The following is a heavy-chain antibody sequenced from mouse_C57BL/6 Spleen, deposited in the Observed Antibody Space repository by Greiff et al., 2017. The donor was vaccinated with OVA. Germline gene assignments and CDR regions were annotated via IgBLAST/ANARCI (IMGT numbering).Heavy chain of an antibody. Sequence: VQLVESGPGLVAPSQSLSITCTVSGFSLTSYGVDWVRQSPGKGLEWLGVIWGVGSTNYNSALKSRLSISKDNSKSQVFLKMNSLQTDDTAMYYCASQDSSGYPCAYWGQGTLVTVSA. V-gene: IGHV2-6*01. CDR2: IWGVGST. J-gene: IGHJ3*01. CDR3: ASQDSSGYPCAY. D-gene: IGHD3-2*02. CDR1: GFSLTSYG.